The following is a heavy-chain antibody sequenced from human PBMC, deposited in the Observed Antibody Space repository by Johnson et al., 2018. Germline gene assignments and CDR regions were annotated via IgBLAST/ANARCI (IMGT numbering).Heavy chain of an antibody. CDR1: GFTFSSYG. Sequence: QLVESGGGVVQPGRSLRLSCAASGFTFSSYGMHWVRQAPGKGLEWVAVISYDGSIKYHADSLKGQFTISRDNSKSTLYLQMNSLRPEDTAVYYCGRDLVGERYYYYGVDVWGQGTTVTVSS. D-gene: IGHD3-16*01. CDR2: ISYDGSIK. V-gene: IGHV3-30*03. CDR3: GRDLVGERYYYYGVDV. J-gene: IGHJ6*02.